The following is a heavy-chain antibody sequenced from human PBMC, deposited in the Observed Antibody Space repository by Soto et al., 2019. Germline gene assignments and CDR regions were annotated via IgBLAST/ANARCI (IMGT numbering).Heavy chain of an antibody. V-gene: IGHV1-18*01. Sequence: ASVKVSCTAYGYTFTMYAIAGARQAPGQRLEWMGWINAGNGNTKYAQKLQGRVTMTTDTSTSTAYMELRSLRSDDTAVYYCARDYPSSSGWYEDAFDIWGQGTMVTVSS. J-gene: IGHJ3*02. CDR3: ARDYPSSSGWYEDAFDI. CDR2: INAGNGNT. CDR1: GYTFTMYA. D-gene: IGHD6-19*01.